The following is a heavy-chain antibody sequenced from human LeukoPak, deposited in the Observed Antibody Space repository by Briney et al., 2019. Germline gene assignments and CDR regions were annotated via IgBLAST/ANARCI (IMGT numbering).Heavy chain of an antibody. V-gene: IGHV3-23*01. D-gene: IGHD3-9*01. CDR1: GFTFSAYA. CDR2: ISGSGGST. J-gene: IGHJ1*01. CDR3: AKDKALRYFDWLQYFQY. Sequence: GSLRLSCAASGFTFSAYAMSWVRQVPGKGLEWVSSISGSGGSTYYADSVKGRFTIFRDNSENTLFLQMNSLRAEDTAIYYCAKDKALRYFDWLQYFQYWGQGTLVTVSS.